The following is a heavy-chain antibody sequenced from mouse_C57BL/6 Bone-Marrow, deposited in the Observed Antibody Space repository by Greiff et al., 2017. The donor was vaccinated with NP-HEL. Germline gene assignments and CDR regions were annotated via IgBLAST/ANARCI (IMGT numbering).Heavy chain of an antibody. D-gene: IGHD1-1*01. Sequence: VQLQQPGAELVRPGSSVKLSCKASGYTFTSYWMDWVKQRPGQGLEWIGNIYPSDSETHYNQKFKDKATLTVDKSSSTAYMQLSSLTSEDSAVYYFARHYGSSSYWYFDVWGTGTTVTVSS. CDR1: GYTFTSYW. CDR3: ARHYGSSSYWYFDV. V-gene: IGHV1-61*01. J-gene: IGHJ1*03. CDR2: IYPSDSET.